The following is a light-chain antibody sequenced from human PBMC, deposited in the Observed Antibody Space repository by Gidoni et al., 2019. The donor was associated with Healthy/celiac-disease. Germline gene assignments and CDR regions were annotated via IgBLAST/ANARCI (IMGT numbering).Light chain of an antibody. V-gene: IGKV3-15*01. CDR2: GAS. J-gene: IGKJ2*01. CDR3: QQYNNWPYT. CDR1: QSVSSN. Sequence: LSCRASQSVSSNLAWYQQKPGQAPRLLIYGASTRATGIPARFSGSGSGTEFTLTISSLQSEDFAVYYCQQYNNWPYTFGQGTKLEIK.